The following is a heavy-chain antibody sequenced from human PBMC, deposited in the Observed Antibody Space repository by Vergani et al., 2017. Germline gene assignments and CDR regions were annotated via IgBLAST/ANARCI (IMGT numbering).Heavy chain of an antibody. CDR3: ARESSSWYGAQH. V-gene: IGHV4-30-4*08. CDR2: IYYSGST. Sequence: QVQLQESGPGLVKPSQTLSLTCTVSGGSISSGDYYWSWIRQPPGKGLEWIGYIYYSGSTYYNPSLKSRVTISVDTSKNQFSLKLSSMTAANTAVYYCARESSSWYGAQHWGQGTLVTVSA. D-gene: IGHD6-13*01. CDR1: GGSISSGDYY. J-gene: IGHJ1*01.